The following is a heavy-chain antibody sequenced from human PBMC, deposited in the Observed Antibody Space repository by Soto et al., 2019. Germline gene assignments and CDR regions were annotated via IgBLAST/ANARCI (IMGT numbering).Heavy chain of an antibody. J-gene: IGHJ6*01. CDR1: GFTFSAYT. V-gene: IGHV3-21*01. D-gene: IGHD1-1*01. CDR2: IDIGSKFM. CDR3: GREADSYKGNDGRMDV. Sequence: EVQLVESGGGLVKPGGSLRLSCAASGFTFSAYTMNWVRQAPGKGLEWISYIDIGSKFMFYADSVTGRFTISRDNATISLYLQSESLRAEAAALYYSGREADSYKGNDGRMDVWGQGTTVVVSS.